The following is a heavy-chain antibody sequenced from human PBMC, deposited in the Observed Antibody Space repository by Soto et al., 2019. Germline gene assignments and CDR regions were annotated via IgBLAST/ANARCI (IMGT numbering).Heavy chain of an antibody. Sequence: LRLSCAASGFTFSSYAMSWVRQAPGKGLEWVSAISGSGGSTYYADSVKGRFTISRDNSKNTLYLQMNSLRAEDTAVYYCAKSYIVVVPAAIGPQLQPGDFDYWGQGALVTVSS. CDR2: ISGSGGST. D-gene: IGHD2-2*01. J-gene: IGHJ4*02. CDR1: GFTFSSYA. V-gene: IGHV3-23*01. CDR3: AKSYIVVVPAAIGPQLQPGDFDY.